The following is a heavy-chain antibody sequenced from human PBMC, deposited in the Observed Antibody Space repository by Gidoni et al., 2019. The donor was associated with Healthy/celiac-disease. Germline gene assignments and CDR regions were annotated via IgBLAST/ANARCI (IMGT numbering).Heavy chain of an antibody. CDR2: ISSSSSYI. Sequence: EVQLVESGGGLVKPGGSLRLACAASGFSFSSDSMNWVRQAPGKGLEWVSSISSSSSYIYYADSVNGRFTISRDNAKNSLYLQMNSLRAEDTAVYYCARASGLDYYYYGMDVWGQGTTVTVSS. D-gene: IGHD3-10*01. V-gene: IGHV3-21*01. CDR3: ARASGLDYYYYGMDV. J-gene: IGHJ6*02. CDR1: GFSFSSDS.